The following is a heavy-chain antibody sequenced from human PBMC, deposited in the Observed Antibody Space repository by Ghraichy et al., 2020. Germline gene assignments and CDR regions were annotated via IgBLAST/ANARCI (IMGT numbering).Heavy chain of an antibody. J-gene: IGHJ4*02. V-gene: IGHV3-64D*06. D-gene: IGHD2-15*01. CDR2: ISSNGGST. Sequence: GGSLRLSCSASGFTFSSYAMHWVRQAPGKGLEYVSAISSNGGSTYYADSVKGRFTISRDNSKNTLYLQMSSLRAEDTAVYYCVNLHADYCSGGSCYPPGYWGQGTLVTVSS. CDR1: GFTFSSYA. CDR3: VNLHADYCSGGSCYPPGY.